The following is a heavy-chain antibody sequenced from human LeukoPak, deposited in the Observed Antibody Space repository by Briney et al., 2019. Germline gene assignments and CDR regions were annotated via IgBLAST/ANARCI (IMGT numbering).Heavy chain of an antibody. CDR3: ARDLFHFVVSSGYSPYFDY. D-gene: IGHD3-22*01. CDR2: INTNTGNP. Sequence: ASVKVSCKASGYTFTSYAMNWVRQAPGQGLEWMGWINTNTGNPTYAQGFTGRFVFSLDTSVSTAYLQISSLKAEDTAVYYCARDLFHFVVSSGYSPYFDYWGQGTLVTVSS. J-gene: IGHJ4*02. CDR1: GYTFTSYA. V-gene: IGHV7-4-1*02.